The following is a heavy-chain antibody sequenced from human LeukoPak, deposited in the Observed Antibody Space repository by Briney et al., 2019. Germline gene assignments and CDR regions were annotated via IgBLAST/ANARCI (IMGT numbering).Heavy chain of an antibody. CDR3: ARASEDYGDYDPPLDERYFDY. V-gene: IGHV1-18*01. D-gene: IGHD4-17*01. J-gene: IGHJ4*02. Sequence: ASVKVSCKASGYTFTSYGISWVRQAPGQGLEWMGWISAYNGNTNYAQKLQGRVTMTTDTSTSTAYMELRSLRSDDTAVYYCARASEDYGDYDPPLDERYFDYWGQGTLVTVSS. CDR1: GYTFTSYG. CDR2: ISAYNGNT.